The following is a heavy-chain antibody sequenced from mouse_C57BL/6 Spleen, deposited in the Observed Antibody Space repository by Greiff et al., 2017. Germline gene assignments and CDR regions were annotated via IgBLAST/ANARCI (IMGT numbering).Heavy chain of an antibody. CDR2: INPGSGGT. CDR1: GYAFTNYL. J-gene: IGHJ3*01. V-gene: IGHV1-54*01. Sequence: VQLQQSGAELVRPGTSVKVSCKASGYAFTNYLIEWVKQRPGQGLEWIGVINPGSGGTNYNEKFKGKATLTADKSSSTAYMQLSSLTSEDSAVYFCATGSNYLFAYWGQGTLVTVSA. D-gene: IGHD2-5*01. CDR3: ATGSNYLFAY.